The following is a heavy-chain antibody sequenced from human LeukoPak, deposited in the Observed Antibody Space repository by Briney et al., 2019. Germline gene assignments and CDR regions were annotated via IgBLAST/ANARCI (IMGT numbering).Heavy chain of an antibody. CDR1: GFTFSSYS. Sequence: GGSLRLSCAASGFTFSSYSMNWVRQAPGKGLEWVSSISSSSSYIYYADSVKGRFTISRDNAKDSLYLQMNSLRAEDTAVYYCARSEDYDILTGYAADFDYWGQGTLVTVSS. V-gene: IGHV3-21*01. J-gene: IGHJ4*02. CDR3: ARSEDYDILTGYAADFDY. D-gene: IGHD3-9*01. CDR2: ISSSSSYI.